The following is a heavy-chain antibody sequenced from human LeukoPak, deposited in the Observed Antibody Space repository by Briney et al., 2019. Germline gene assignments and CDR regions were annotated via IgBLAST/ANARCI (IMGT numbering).Heavy chain of an antibody. J-gene: IGHJ5*02. CDR1: GYTFTNYD. CDR3: ARRNGNWFDP. V-gene: IGHV1-8*03. Sequence: ASVKVSCKASGYTFTNYDINWGRQAPGQGIEWMGWMNPNSGHPGYAQKFQRRVTITSTTSISTAYMELRSLRSEDTAVYYCARRNGNWFDPWGQGTLVTVSS. CDR2: MNPNSGHP. D-gene: IGHD2-8*01.